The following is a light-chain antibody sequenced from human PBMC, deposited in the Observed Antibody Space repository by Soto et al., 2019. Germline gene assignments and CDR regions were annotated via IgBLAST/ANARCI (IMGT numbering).Light chain of an antibody. V-gene: IGKV1-5*03. CDR1: QSINSW. CDR2: KAS. J-gene: IGKJ3*01. Sequence: DIQMTQSPSTLSASVGDRVTITCRASQSINSWLAWYQQKPGKAPKLLIYKASSLESGVPSRFSGSGSGTEFTLTIISLQPDDFATYYCQQYNSYPITFGPGTQVDIK. CDR3: QQYNSYPIT.